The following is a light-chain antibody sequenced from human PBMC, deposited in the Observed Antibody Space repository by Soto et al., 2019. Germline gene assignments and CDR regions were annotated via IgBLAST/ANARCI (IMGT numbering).Light chain of an antibody. Sequence: IQVTQSLAFLSASVGNRFTITCRSSQGISSYLAWYQQKPGKAPKLLIYAASTLQSGVPSRFSGSGSGTEFTLTISSLQPEDFATYYCQQLNSYPQTFGQRTRLEIK. J-gene: IGKJ5*01. CDR3: QQLNSYPQT. CDR1: QGISSY. CDR2: AAS. V-gene: IGKV1-9*01.